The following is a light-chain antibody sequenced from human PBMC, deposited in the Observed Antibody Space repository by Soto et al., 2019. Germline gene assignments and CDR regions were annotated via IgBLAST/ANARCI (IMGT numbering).Light chain of an antibody. V-gene: IGKV1-39*01. Sequence: DIQMTQSQSSLSASVGDRVTITCRASQSISSYLNWYQQKPGKAPKLLIYAASSLQSGVPSRFSGSGSGTDFTLTISSLQPEDFATYYCQQSYRYWTFGQGTKVEIK. CDR2: AAS. J-gene: IGKJ1*01. CDR3: QQSYRYWT. CDR1: QSISSY.